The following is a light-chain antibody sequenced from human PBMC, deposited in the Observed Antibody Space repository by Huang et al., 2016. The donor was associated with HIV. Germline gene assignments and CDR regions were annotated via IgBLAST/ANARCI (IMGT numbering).Light chain of an antibody. J-gene: IGKJ4*01. V-gene: IGKV1-39*01. CDR1: QSINCY. Sequence: DIQMTQSPSSLSASVGDRVTITCRASQSINCYLNWYQQKPGKAPKVLIYAASSLQSVVPSRFSGSGSGTDCTLTINSLQPEYFSIYYCQQSYNTPLTFGGGTRLEIK. CDR3: QQSYNTPLT. CDR2: AAS.